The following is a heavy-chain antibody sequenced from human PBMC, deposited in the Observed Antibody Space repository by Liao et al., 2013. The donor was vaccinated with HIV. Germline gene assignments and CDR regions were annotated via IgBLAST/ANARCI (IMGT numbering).Heavy chain of an antibody. Sequence: QVQLQQWGAGLLKPSETLSLTCAVYGGSFSGYYWSWIRQPPGKGLEWIGEINHSGSTNYNPSLKSRVTISVDTSKNQFSLKLSSVTAADTAVYYCARGQGYYDSSGYVIPWGQGTLVTVSS. CDR1: GGSFSGYY. CDR2: INHSGST. D-gene: IGHD3-22*01. J-gene: IGHJ5*02. CDR3: ARGQGYYDSSGYVIP. V-gene: IGHV4-34*01.